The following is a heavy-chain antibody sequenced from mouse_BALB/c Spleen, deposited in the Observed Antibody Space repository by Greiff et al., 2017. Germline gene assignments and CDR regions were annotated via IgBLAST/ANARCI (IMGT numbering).Heavy chain of an antibody. CDR2: IDPANGNT. V-gene: IGHV14-3*02. CDR1: GFNIKDNY. J-gene: IGHJ4*01. CDR3: TSLGGDAMDY. D-gene: IGHD3-3*01. Sequence: EVQVVESGAELVKPGASVKLSCTASGFNIKDNYMHWVKQRPEQGLEWIGRIDPANGNTKYDPKFQGKATITADTSSNTAYLQLSSLTSEDAAVYYGTSLGGDAMDYWGQGTSVTVSS.